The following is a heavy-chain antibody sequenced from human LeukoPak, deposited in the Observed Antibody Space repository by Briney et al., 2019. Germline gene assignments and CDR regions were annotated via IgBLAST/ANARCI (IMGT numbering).Heavy chain of an antibody. V-gene: IGHV4-38-2*02. D-gene: IGHD5-18*01. CDR2: ICHSGTT. Sequence: SETLSLTCTVSGYSINSGYYWGWIRQPPGKGLEWFGTICHSGTTSYNPSLKSRVTISVDTSKNQFSLKLTSVTAADTAVYYCARGGYSYVGHFDYWGQGTLVTVSS. CDR3: ARGGYSYVGHFDY. J-gene: IGHJ4*02. CDR1: GYSINSGYY.